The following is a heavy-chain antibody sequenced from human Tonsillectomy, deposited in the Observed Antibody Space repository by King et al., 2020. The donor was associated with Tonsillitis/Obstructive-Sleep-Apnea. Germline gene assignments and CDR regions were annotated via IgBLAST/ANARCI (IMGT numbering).Heavy chain of an antibody. V-gene: IGHV3-23*04. CDR2: ISGRGGST. J-gene: IGHJ2*01. D-gene: IGHD2-2*01. CDR1: GFTFSSYA. Sequence: VQLVESGGGLVQPGGSLRLSCAASGFTFSSYAMSWVRQAPGKGLEWVSSISGRGGSTYYADSVKGRFTISRDNSKNTLYLQMNSLRAEDTAVYYCAKEGAGVVVPAAMPYWYFDLWGRGTLVTVSS. CDR3: AKEGAGVVVPAAMPYWYFDL.